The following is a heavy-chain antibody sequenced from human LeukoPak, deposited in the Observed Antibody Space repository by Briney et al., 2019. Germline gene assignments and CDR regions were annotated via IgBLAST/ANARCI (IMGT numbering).Heavy chain of an antibody. CDR2: IYTSGST. CDR3: ARGLLGHYGSGSYPWYTDY. V-gene: IGHV4-61*05. Sequence: SETLSLTCTVSGGSISSSDYWWGWIRQPPGRGLEWIGRIYTSGSTNYNPSLKSRVTISVDTSKNQFSLKLSSVTAADTAVYYCARGLLGHYGSGSYPWYTDYWGQGTLVTVSS. CDR1: GGSISSSDYW. D-gene: IGHD3-10*01. J-gene: IGHJ4*02.